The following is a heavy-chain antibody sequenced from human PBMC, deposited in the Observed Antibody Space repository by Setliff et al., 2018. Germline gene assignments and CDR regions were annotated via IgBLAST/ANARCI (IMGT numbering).Heavy chain of an antibody. CDR3: TTDRAACSGSSCYNGFDVWQYERPDY. Sequence: GGSLRLSCAASGFTFSSYPMHWVRQAPGKGLEWVAVTSYDGINKYYAESVQGRFTISRDNSKNTLYLQMSSLKTEDTAMYYCTTDRAACSGSSCYNGFDVWQYERPDYWGQGTLVTVSS. CDR1: GFTFSSYP. J-gene: IGHJ4*02. V-gene: IGHV3-30*07. CDR2: TSYDGINK. D-gene: IGHD2-2*02.